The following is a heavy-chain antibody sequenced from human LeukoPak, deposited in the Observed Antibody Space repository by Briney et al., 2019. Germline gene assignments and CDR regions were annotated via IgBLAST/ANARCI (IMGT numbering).Heavy chain of an antibody. CDR2: ISGSGGST. CDR1: GFTFSSYA. Sequence: SGGSLRLSCAASGFTFSSYAMSWVRQAPGKGLEWVSAISGSGGSTYYADSVKGRFTISRDNSKNTLYLQMNSLRAEDTAVYYCAKDPPYCSSTSCYRLAAFDIWGQGTMVTVSS. CDR3: AKDPPYCSSTSCYRLAAFDI. V-gene: IGHV3-23*01. D-gene: IGHD2-2*02. J-gene: IGHJ3*02.